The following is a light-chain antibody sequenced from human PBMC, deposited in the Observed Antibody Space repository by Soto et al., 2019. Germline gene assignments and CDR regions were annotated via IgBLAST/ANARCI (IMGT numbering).Light chain of an antibody. CDR2: GAF. CDR1: QSVSSNY. Sequence: PGERVTLSCRASQSVSSNYLIWFQQKPGQAPRLLICGAFTRATGIPARFSGSGSGTDFTLTISSLQPEDFAVYDCQQDYNSPPTFGQGTKVDIK. CDR3: QQDYNSPPT. V-gene: IGKV3D-7*01. J-gene: IGKJ1*01.